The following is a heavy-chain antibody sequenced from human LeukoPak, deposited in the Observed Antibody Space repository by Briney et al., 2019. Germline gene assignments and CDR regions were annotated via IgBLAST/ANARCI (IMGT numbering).Heavy chain of an antibody. CDR1: GDSITSYS. D-gene: IGHD3-22*01. J-gene: IGHJ5*02. V-gene: IGHV4-59*01. CDR3: ARGRYYYDSSGYLVVPFDP. Sequence: SETLSLTCTVSGDSITSYSWSWIRQPPGKGLEWIGYIYYSGGTNYNPSLKSRVTISVDTSKNQFSLKLSSVTAADTAVYYCARGRYYYDSSGYLVVPFDPWGQGTLVTVSS. CDR2: IYYSGGT.